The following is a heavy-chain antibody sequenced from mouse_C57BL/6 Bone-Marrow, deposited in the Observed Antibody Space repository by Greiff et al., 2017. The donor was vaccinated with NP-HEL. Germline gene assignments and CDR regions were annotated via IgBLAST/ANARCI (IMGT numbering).Heavy chain of an antibody. J-gene: IGHJ2*01. V-gene: IGHV14-4*01. CDR2: IDPENGDT. CDR3: TYYYGSSPYYFDY. Sequence: VQLQQSGAELVRPGASVKLSCTASGFNIKDDYMHWVKQRPEQGLEWIGWIDPENGDTEYASKFQGKATITADTSSNTAYLPLSSLTSEDTAVYYCTYYYGSSPYYFDYWGQGTTLTVSS. CDR1: GFNIKDDY. D-gene: IGHD1-1*01.